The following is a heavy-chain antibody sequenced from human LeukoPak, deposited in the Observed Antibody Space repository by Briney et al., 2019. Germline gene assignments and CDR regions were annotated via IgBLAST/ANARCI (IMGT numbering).Heavy chain of an antibody. Sequence: GGSLRLSCAASGFTFSSYAMSWVRQAPGKGLEWVSAISGSGGSTYYADSVKGRFTISRDNSKNTLYLQMNSLRAEDTAVYYCAKATGYSSSWYWFDPWGQGTLVTVSS. J-gene: IGHJ5*02. CDR1: GFTFSSYA. CDR3: AKATGYSSSWYWFDP. D-gene: IGHD6-13*01. CDR2: ISGSGGST. V-gene: IGHV3-23*01.